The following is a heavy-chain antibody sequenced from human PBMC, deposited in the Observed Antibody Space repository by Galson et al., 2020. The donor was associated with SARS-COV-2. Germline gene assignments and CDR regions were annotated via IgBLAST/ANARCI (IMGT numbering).Heavy chain of an antibody. V-gene: IGHV3-53*01. Sequence: GGSLRLSCAASGFSVSSNYMNWVRQAPGKGLEWVSVIYSGGTRYYADSVKGRFTVSRDNSKNTLYLQISSLRAEDTAVYYCARKTCRGACFSGYYFDYWGQGTLVTVSS. CDR3: ARKTCRGACFSGYYFDY. D-gene: IGHD2-21*01. CDR1: GFSVSSNY. CDR2: IYSGGTR. J-gene: IGHJ4*02.